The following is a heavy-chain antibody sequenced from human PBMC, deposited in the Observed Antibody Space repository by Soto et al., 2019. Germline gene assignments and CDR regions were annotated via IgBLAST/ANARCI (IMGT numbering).Heavy chain of an antibody. D-gene: IGHD1-26*01. CDR1: GGSISSGGYY. J-gene: IGHJ5*01. CDR3: ARHSASWQWFDY. Sequence: QVQLQESGPGLVKPSQTLSLTCSVSGGSISSGGYYWSWIRQHPEKGLEWIGYIYYSGSTNYNPSLKSRVIISVDTSSNRFSLDLRSVTAVDTAIYYCARHSASWQWFDYWGQGTLVTVSS. V-gene: IGHV4-31*03. CDR2: IYYSGST.